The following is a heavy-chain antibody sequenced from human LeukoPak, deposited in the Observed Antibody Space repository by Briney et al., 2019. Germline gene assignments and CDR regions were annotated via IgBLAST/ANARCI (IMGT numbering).Heavy chain of an antibody. Sequence: GGSLRLSCAASGFSFSRYGMKCVRQAPGKGLEWLSYIRSSDSTTYYADSVKGRFTISRDNAKNSLYLQMDSLRVEDTAVYYCAKRADSSAHSFDYWGQGTLVTVSS. CDR2: IRSSDSTT. V-gene: IGHV3-48*04. J-gene: IGHJ4*02. CDR1: GFSFSRYG. D-gene: IGHD3-22*01. CDR3: AKRADSSAHSFDY.